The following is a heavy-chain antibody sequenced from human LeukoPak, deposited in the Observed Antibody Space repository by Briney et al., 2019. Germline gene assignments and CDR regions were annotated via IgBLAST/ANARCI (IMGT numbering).Heavy chain of an antibody. J-gene: IGHJ4*02. CDR2: ISYSGGT. D-gene: IGHD1-26*01. Sequence: GGSLRLSCVASGFTFSSYAMTWVRQAPGKGLEWVSLISYSGGTFYADSVKGRFTISRDNAKNSLYLQVNSLRAEDTAVYYCARDRMGAILYFDSWGQGTLVTVSS. CDR3: ARDRMGAILYFDS. CDR1: GFTFSSYA. V-gene: IGHV3-23*01.